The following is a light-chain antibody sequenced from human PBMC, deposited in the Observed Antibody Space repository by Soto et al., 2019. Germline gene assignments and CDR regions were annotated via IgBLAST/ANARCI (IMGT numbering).Light chain of an antibody. V-gene: IGKV1-12*01. CDR1: QGISSW. CDR2: GAF. CDR3: QQAHSFPLT. Sequence: DIQMTQSPSSVSASVGDRVIITCRASQGISSWLAWYQPKPGKAPNLLIYGAFNLQSGVPSRFSGSGSGTEFNLTINSLQPEDFATYYCQQAHSFPLTFGGGTKLEIK. J-gene: IGKJ4*01.